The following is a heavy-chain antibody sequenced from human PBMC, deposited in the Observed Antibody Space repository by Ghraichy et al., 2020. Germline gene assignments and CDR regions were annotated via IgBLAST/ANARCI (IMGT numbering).Heavy chain of an antibody. J-gene: IGHJ3*02. CDR3: ARDSKWELPNWAPYDAFDI. Sequence: SETLSLTCTVSGGSISSSSYYWGWIRQPPGKGLEWIGSIYYSGSTYYNPSLKSRVTISVDTSKNQFSLKLSSVTAADTAVYYCARDSKWELPNWAPYDAFDIWGQGTMVTVSS. CDR2: IYYSGST. V-gene: IGHV4-39*07. D-gene: IGHD1-26*01. CDR1: GGSISSSSYY.